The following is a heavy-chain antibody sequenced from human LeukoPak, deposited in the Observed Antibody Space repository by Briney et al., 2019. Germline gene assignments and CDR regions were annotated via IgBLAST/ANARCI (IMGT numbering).Heavy chain of an antibody. CDR2: LNQDGSEK. CDR1: GFTFSTYW. J-gene: IGHJ4*02. CDR3: ARAVTSTEGY. V-gene: IGHV3-7*03. Sequence: GGSLRLSCAASGFTFSTYWMTWVRQAPGKGLEWVASLNQDGSEKYYVDSVKGRFTISRDNAQKSLYLEMKSLSAKDTAVYYCARAVTSTEGYWDQGTLVTVSS.